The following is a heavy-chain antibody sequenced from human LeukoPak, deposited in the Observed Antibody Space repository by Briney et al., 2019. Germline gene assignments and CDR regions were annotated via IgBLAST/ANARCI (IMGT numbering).Heavy chain of an antibody. D-gene: IGHD4-17*01. CDR2: IHTSENT. J-gene: IGHJ6*03. V-gene: IGHV4-4*07. Sequence: SETLSLTCTVSGGYIGSYYWSWIRQSAGKGLEWIGRIHTSENTDYNPSLKSRVTMSVDMSTSQLSLSLTSVTAADTAVYYCAREGDYGDYSKSFYYMDVWSKGTTVTVSS. CDR1: GGYIGSYY. CDR3: AREGDYGDYSKSFYYMDV.